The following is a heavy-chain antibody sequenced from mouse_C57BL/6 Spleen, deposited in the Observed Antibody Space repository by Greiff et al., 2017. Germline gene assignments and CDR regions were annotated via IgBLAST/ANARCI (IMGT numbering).Heavy chain of an antibody. V-gene: IGHV1-53*01. CDR1: GYTFTSYW. J-gene: IGHJ3*01. Sequence: QVQLQQPGTELVKPGASVKLSCKASGYTFTSYWMHWVKQRPGQGLEWIGNINPSNGGTNYNEKFKSKATLALDKSSSTAYMQLSSLTSEDSAVYYCAREGIYYDYDGGFAYWGQGTLVTVSA. CDR2: INPSNGGT. CDR3: AREGIYYDYDGGFAY. D-gene: IGHD2-4*01.